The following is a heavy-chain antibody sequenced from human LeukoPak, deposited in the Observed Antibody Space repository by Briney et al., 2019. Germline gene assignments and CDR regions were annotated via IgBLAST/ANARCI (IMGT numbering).Heavy chain of an antibody. Sequence: GGSLRLSCAASGFTFSSYSMNWVRQAPGKGLEWVSYISGSSSTIYYADSVKGRFTISRDNAKDSLYLQMNSLRAEDTAVYYCATPFDYWGQGTLVTVSS. CDR1: GFTFSSYS. V-gene: IGHV3-48*01. J-gene: IGHJ4*02. CDR3: ATPFDY. CDR2: ISGSSSTI.